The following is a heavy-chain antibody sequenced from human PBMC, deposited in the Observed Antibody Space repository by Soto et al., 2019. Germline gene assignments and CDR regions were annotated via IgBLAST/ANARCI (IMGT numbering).Heavy chain of an antibody. CDR2: IYPGDSDT. D-gene: IGHD3-22*01. V-gene: IGHV5-51*01. Sequence: GESLKLSGKGSGYSFTSYWIGWVRQMPGKGLEWMGIIYPGDSDTRYSPSFQGQVTISADKSISTAYLQWSSLKASDTAMYYCARRSYYYDSSGYSTGYYFDYWGQGTLVTVSS. CDR3: ARRSYYYDSSGYSTGYYFDY. CDR1: GYSFTSYW. J-gene: IGHJ4*02.